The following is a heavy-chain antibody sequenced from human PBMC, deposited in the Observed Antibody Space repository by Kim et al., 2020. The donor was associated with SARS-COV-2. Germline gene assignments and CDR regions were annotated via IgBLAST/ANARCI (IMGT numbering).Heavy chain of an antibody. J-gene: IGHJ4*02. CDR3: AKDAPDYGDYILDY. V-gene: IGHV3-33*06. Sequence: ADSVKGRFTISRDNSKNTLYLQMNSLRAEDTAVYYCAKDAPDYGDYILDYWGQGTLVTVSS. D-gene: IGHD4-17*01.